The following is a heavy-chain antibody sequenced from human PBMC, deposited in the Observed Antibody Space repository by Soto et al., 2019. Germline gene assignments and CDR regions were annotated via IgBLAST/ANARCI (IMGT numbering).Heavy chain of an antibody. V-gene: IGHV1-18*04. Sequence: QVQLVQSGAEVKKPGASVKVSCKASGYIFTSYGINWLRPAPGQGLEWLGWIGLYIHNTNYAQKFPGRVTITTDTSTSTVDMELRSLTSDYTAVYYCARGAFFYGSESDYNTPFDSWCHGTLGTGSA. CDR3: ARGAFFYGSESDYNTPFDS. J-gene: IGHJ5*01. CDR2: IGLYIHNT. CDR1: GYIFTSYG. D-gene: IGHD3-10*01.